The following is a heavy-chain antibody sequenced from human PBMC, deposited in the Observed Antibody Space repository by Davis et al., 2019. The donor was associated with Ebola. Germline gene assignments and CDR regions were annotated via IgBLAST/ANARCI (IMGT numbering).Heavy chain of an antibody. CDR1: GYTFTSYG. CDR2: ISAYNGNT. CDR3: ARTYSSGWYVFDY. J-gene: IGHJ4*02. D-gene: IGHD6-19*01. Sequence: ASVKVSCKASGYTFTSYGISWVRQAPGQGLEWMGWISAYNGNTNYAQKFQGWVTMTRDTSISTAYMELSRLRSDDTAVYYCARTYSSGWYVFDYWGQGTLVTVSS. V-gene: IGHV1-18*01.